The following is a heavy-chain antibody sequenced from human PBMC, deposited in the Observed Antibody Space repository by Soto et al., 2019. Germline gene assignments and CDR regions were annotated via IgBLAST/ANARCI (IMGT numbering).Heavy chain of an antibody. D-gene: IGHD2-2*01. CDR1: GFTFSTYA. CDR2: ISYDGSNK. J-gene: IGHJ4*02. Sequence: GGSLRLSCAASGFTFSTYAMQWVRQAPGKGLEWVAVISYDGSNKYYADSVKGRFTISRDNSKNTLYLQMNSLRAEDTAVYYCARDSPSAYCSSTSCSSYFDYWGQGTLVTVSS. V-gene: IGHV3-30-3*01. CDR3: ARDSPSAYCSSTSCSSYFDY.